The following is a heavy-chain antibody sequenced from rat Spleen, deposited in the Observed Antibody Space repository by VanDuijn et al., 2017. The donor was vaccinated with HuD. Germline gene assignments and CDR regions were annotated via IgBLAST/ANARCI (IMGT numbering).Heavy chain of an antibody. D-gene: IGHD1-9*01. V-gene: IGHV2-30*01. J-gene: IGHJ2*01. CDR3: ARGRTYYGYDY. CDR1: GFSLTSYN. Sequence: QVQLKESGPDLVQPSQTLSLTCTVSGFSLTSYNVHWVRQPTGKGLEWMGVIWTGGSTEYNSALKSRLSISRDTSKSQVFLKMNNLQTEDTAMYFCARGRTYYGYDYWGQGVMVTVSS. CDR2: IWTGGST.